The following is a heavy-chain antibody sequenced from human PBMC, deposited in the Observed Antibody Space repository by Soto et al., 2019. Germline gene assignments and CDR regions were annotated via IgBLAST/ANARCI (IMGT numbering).Heavy chain of an antibody. V-gene: IGHV1-8*01. CDR3: ARMATFGSLNWLDH. CDR2: MNPGSGDT. J-gene: IGHJ5*02. CDR1: VYSFTNND. Sequence: GXSVKVSCKASVYSFTNNDVSWVRQATGQGLEWMGWMNPGSGDTGYAQKFQGRVTMTRDISIATAYMELSGLRSDDTAIYYCARMATFGSLNWLDHWSQGTLVTVSS. D-gene: IGHD3-10*01.